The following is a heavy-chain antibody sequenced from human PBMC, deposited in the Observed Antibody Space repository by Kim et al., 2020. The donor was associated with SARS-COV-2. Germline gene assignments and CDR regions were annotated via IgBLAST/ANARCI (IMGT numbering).Heavy chain of an antibody. CDR2: IKPDGTTT. CDR1: GFTFSSYL. Sequence: GGSLRLSCAASGFTFSSYLMHWVRQAPGKGLVWVSRIKPDGTTTNYADSVKGRFSISRDNAKNTVYLQMNSLRVEDTAVYYCARGGEVAGGHNWFDPWGQGTLVTVSS. V-gene: IGHV3-74*01. D-gene: IGHD6-19*01. CDR3: ARGGEVAGGHNWFDP. J-gene: IGHJ5*02.